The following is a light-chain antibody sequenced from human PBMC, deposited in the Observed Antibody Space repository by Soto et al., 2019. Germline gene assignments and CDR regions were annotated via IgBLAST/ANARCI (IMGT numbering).Light chain of an antibody. CDR1: SSDVGGYDY. CDR2: EVS. Sequence: ALAQPASVSGSPGQSITISCTGTSSDVGGYDYVSWYQLHPGKAPKLMVFEVSNRPSGVSYRFSGSKSGNTASLTISGLQAEDEADYFCSSYSISTAYLFGTGTKVTVL. CDR3: SSYSISTAYL. V-gene: IGLV2-14*01. J-gene: IGLJ1*01.